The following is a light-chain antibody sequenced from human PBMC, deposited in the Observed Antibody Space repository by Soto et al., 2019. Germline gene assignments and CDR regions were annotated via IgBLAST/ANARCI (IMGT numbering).Light chain of an antibody. CDR1: QNVGKY. Sequence: IKMTQSPSSLSASVGDRVTITCRATQNVGKYLAWYQQKPGKVPELLIYDASTLQSGVPSRFTGSGSGTDFTLTISSLQPEDVGTYYWQNCNSVPATFGQGTKVEIK. V-gene: IGKV1-27*01. CDR3: QNCNSVPAT. CDR2: DAS. J-gene: IGKJ1*01.